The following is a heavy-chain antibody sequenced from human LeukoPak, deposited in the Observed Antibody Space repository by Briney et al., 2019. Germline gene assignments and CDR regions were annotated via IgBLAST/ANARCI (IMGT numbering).Heavy chain of an antibody. CDR3: AREASGGYFDY. D-gene: IGHD4-23*01. Sequence: AASVKLSCKASGYTFTSYYMHWVRHAPGQGLEWVGLINPTGDSTNYAQNFRGRVTMTRDTSTSTVYMDLNSLRSEDTAVYYCAREASGGYFDYWGEGTLVTVSS. CDR1: GYTFTSYY. J-gene: IGHJ4*02. CDR2: INPTGDST. V-gene: IGHV1-46*01.